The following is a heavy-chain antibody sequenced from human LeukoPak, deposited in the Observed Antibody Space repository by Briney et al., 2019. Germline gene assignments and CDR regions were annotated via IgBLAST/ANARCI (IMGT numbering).Heavy chain of an antibody. CDR1: GGSISSYY. CDR3: ARVAYYYYYMDV. CDR2: IYYSGST. Sequence: PSETLSLTCTVSGGSISSYYWSWIRQPPGKGLEWIGYIYYSGSTNYNPSLKSRVTISVDTSKNQFSLKLSSVTAADTAVYCCARVAYYYYYMDVWGKGTTVIVSS. J-gene: IGHJ6*03. V-gene: IGHV4-59*01.